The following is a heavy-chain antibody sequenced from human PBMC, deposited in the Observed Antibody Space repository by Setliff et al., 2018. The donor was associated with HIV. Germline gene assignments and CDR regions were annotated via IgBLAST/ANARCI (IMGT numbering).Heavy chain of an antibody. CDR1: GYSISSGYY. D-gene: IGHD1-20*01. V-gene: IGHV4-38-2*02. Sequence: SETLSLTCTVSGYSISSGYYWGWIRQPPGKGLEWIGSVFYSGNTYYNPSLKTRVTISVNTYKNQFSLTLRSVTAADTAVYYCARPYSWSPWDAFDIWGQGTMVTVSS. CDR2: VFYSGNT. CDR3: ARPYSWSPWDAFDI. J-gene: IGHJ3*02.